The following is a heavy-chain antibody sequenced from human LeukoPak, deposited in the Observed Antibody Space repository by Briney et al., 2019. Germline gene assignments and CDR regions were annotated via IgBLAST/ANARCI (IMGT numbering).Heavy chain of an antibody. Sequence: GGSLRLSCAASGFTVSSNYMSWVRQAPGKGLEWVSVIYSGGSTYYADSVKGRFTISGDNAKNSLYLQMNSLRAEDTALYYCAKDIAAAGNFDYWGRGTLVTVSS. J-gene: IGHJ4*02. CDR2: IYSGGST. D-gene: IGHD6-13*01. V-gene: IGHV3-53*05. CDR1: GFTVSSNY. CDR3: AKDIAAAGNFDY.